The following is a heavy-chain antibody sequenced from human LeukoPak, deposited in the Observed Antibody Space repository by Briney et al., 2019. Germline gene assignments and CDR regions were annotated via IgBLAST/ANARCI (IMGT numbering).Heavy chain of an antibody. CDR3: ARYEQQLSIYGMDV. V-gene: IGHV3-23*01. D-gene: IGHD6-13*01. J-gene: IGHJ6*02. Sequence: GGSLRLSCAASGFTFSSSAMSWVRQAPGKGLEWVSAISNNGGYTYYADSVQGRFTISRDNSKSTLCLQMNSLRAEDTAVYYCARYEQQLSIYGMDVWGQGTTVTVSS. CDR1: GFTFSSSA. CDR2: ISNNGGYT.